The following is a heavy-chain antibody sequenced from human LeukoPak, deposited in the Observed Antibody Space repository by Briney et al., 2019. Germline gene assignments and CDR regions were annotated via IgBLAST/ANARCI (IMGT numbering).Heavy chain of an antibody. Sequence: PSETLSLTCAVYGGSFSGYYWSWIRQPPGKGLEWIGYIYYSGSTNYNPSLKSRVTISVDTSKSQFSLKLSSVTAADTAVYYCARGGRLQVLRYFDWLPHTYNWFDPWGQGTLVTVSS. CDR2: IYYSGST. J-gene: IGHJ5*02. CDR3: ARGGRLQVLRYFDWLPHTYNWFDP. D-gene: IGHD3-9*01. CDR1: GGSFSGYY. V-gene: IGHV4-34*01.